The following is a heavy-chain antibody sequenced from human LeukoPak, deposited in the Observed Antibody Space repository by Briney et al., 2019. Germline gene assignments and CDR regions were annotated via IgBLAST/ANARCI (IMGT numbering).Heavy chain of an antibody. CDR3: ATYSSSSPGY. CDR2: IYHSGST. D-gene: IGHD6-13*01. V-gene: IGHV4-38-2*02. J-gene: IGHJ4*02. Sequence: PSETLSLTCTVSGYSLSSGYYWGWIRQPPGKGLEWIGSIYHSGSTYYNPSLKSRVTISIDTSKNQFSLKLSSVTAADTAVYYCATYSSSSPGYWGQGTLVTVSS. CDR1: GYSLSSGYY.